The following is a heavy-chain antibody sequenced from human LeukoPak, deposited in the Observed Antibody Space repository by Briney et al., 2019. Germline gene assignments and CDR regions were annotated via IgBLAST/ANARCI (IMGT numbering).Heavy chain of an antibody. CDR3: APATMTFDY. Sequence: ASMKVSCKASGYSFIDYYMHWVRQAPGQGLEWMGWINPKSGGTNYAQKFQGRVTMTTDTSISTAYMELSRLTSDDTAVYYCAPATMTFDYWGQGTLVTVSS. CDR1: GYSFIDYY. D-gene: IGHD5-24*01. CDR2: INPKSGGT. V-gene: IGHV1-2*02. J-gene: IGHJ4*02.